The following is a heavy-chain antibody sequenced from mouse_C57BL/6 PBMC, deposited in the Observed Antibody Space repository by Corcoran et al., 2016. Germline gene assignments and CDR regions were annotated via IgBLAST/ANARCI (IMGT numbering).Heavy chain of an antibody. CDR1: GYAFSSYW. CDR3: ARHYSNGVDY. Sequence: QVQLQQSGAELVKPGASVKISCKASGYAFSSYWMNWVKQRPGKGLEWIGQIYPGDGDTNYNGKFKGKATLTADKSSSTAYMQLRSLTSEDSAFYCCARHYSNGVDYWGQGPTPTVSS. D-gene: IGHD2-5*01. J-gene: IGHJ2*01. CDR2: IYPGDGDT. V-gene: IGHV1-80*01.